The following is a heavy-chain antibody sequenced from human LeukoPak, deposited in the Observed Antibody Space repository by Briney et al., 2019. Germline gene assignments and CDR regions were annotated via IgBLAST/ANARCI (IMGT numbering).Heavy chain of an antibody. Sequence: SETLSLTCAVYGGSFSGYYWSWIRQPPGKGLEWIGEINHSGSTNYNPSLKSRVTISVDTSKNQFSLKLSSVTAADTAVYYCARESPPYSSSSKTYYYYYGMDAWGQGTTVTVSS. CDR3: ARESPPYSSSSKTYYYYYGMDA. J-gene: IGHJ6*02. CDR2: INHSGST. D-gene: IGHD6-6*01. V-gene: IGHV4-34*01. CDR1: GGSFSGYY.